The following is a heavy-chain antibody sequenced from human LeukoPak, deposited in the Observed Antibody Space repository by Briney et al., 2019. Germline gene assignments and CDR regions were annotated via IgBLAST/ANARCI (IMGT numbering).Heavy chain of an antibody. CDR2: ISGSGGST. D-gene: IGHD3-10*01. CDR1: GFTFSSYG. Sequence: GGSLRLSCAASGFTFSSYGMSWVRQAPGKGLEWVSAISGSGGSTYYADSVKGRFTISRDNSKNSLYLQMNSLRAEDTALYYCAKGLGRGGTDYWGQGTLVTVSS. J-gene: IGHJ4*02. CDR3: AKGLGRGGTDY. V-gene: IGHV3-23*01.